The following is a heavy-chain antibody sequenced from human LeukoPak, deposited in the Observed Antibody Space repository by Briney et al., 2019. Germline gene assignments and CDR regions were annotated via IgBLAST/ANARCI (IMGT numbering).Heavy chain of an antibody. V-gene: IGHV3-48*04. Sequence: GGSLRLSCAASGFILSNYRMNWVCQAPGKGLEWVSYISSSGNSREYADSVKGRFTISRDNARDSLHLQMNSLRAEDTAVYYCARERHHFASGRYSMINSYYYYYGMDVWGQGTTVTVSS. D-gene: IGHD3-10*01. CDR2: ISSSGNSR. CDR3: ARERHHFASGRYSMINSYYYYYGMDV. J-gene: IGHJ6*02. CDR1: GFILSNYR.